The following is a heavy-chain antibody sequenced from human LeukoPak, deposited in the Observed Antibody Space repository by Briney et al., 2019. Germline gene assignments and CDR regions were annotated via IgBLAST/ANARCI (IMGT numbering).Heavy chain of an antibody. V-gene: IGHV3-21*01. D-gene: IGHD6-13*01. CDR3: ARGVAAAGANWFDP. J-gene: IGHJ5*02. CDR2: ISSSSSYI. CDR1: GFTFSSYS. Sequence: GXXXXLSCAASGFTFSSYSMNWVRQAPGKGLEWVSSISSSSSYIYYADSVKGRFTISRDNAKNSLYLQMNSLRAEDTAVYYCARGVAAAGANWFDPWGQGTLVTVSS.